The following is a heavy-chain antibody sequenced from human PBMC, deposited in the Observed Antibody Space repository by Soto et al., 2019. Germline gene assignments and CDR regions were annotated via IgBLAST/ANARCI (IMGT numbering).Heavy chain of an antibody. D-gene: IGHD5-12*01. V-gene: IGHV3-48*01. J-gene: IGHJ6*03. CDR3: ARKASGSGYYYMDV. CDR2: IGSASITI. Sequence: GSLRLSCAASGFTFSTYNMNWVRQAPGKGLEWISYIGSASITIYYADSVKGRFTISRDNAKNSLYLQLNSLRAEDTAVYYCARKASGSGYYYMDVWGKGTTVTVSS. CDR1: GFTFSTYN.